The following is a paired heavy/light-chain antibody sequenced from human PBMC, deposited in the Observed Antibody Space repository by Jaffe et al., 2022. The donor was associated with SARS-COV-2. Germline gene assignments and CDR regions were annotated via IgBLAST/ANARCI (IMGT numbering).Light chain of an antibody. Sequence: QSELTQPPSLSGAPGQRVIISCTGSTSNIGAGYDVHWYQQFPGVAPKLLIYANTNRPSGVPDRFSGSKSGTSASLAISGLQAEDEADYYCQSSDSSLGLLFGGGTKLTVL. CDR3: QSSDSSLGLL. CDR1: TSNIGAGYD. V-gene: IGLV1-40*01. CDR2: ANT. J-gene: IGLJ3*02.
Heavy chain of an antibody. Sequence: EVQLVQSGTEMKKPGESLRISCQASGYRFSNNWIGWVRQMPGKGLEWMGLIFPGDSDTRVSPSFEGQVTMSVDKSINTAYLQWSSLKASDTAIYFCARRSLSARNFDSWGQGTLVTVSS. CDR2: IFPGDSDT. J-gene: IGHJ4*02. D-gene: IGHD2-21*01. CDR1: GYRFSNNW. V-gene: IGHV5-51*01. CDR3: ARRSLSARNFDS.